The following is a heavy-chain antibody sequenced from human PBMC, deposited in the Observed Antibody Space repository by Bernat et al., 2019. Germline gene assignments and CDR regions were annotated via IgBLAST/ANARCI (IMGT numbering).Heavy chain of an antibody. CDR1: GFTFDDYA. V-gene: IGHV3-9*01. D-gene: IGHD4-17*01. Sequence: EVQLVEAGGGLVQPGRSLRLSCAASGFTFDDYAMHLVRQAPGKGLEWVSGISWNSCSIGYADSVKGRFTISRDNAKNSLYLQMNSRRAEDTALYYCAKDAGETVTPNYYYYGMDVWGQGTTVTVSS. CDR2: ISWNSCSI. CDR3: AKDAGETVTPNYYYYGMDV. J-gene: IGHJ6*02.